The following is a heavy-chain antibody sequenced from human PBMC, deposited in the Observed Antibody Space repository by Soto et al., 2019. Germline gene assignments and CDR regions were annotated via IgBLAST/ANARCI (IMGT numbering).Heavy chain of an antibody. D-gene: IGHD6-19*01. CDR1: GFRFSIYS. V-gene: IGHV3-48*02. Sequence: SGGALVQRGGSLTLSCAASGFRFSIYSMNWVRQAPGKGLEWSAYITSDTKTIKYAESVKGRFTISRDNAKNSVYLQMDNLSDEDTAVYYCARSVEGHFDYWGQGTVVTVSS. CDR2: ITSDTKTI. CDR3: ARSVEGHFDY. J-gene: IGHJ4*02.